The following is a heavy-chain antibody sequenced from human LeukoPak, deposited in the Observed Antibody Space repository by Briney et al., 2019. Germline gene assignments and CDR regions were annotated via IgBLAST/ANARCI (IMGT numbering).Heavy chain of an antibody. J-gene: IGHJ5*02. Sequence: SETLSLTCTVSGGSISSGGYYWSWTRQHPGKGLEWIGYIYYSGSTYYNPSLKSRVTISVDTSKNQFSLKLSSVTAADTAVYYCARERSAVAAFFDPWGQGTLVTVSS. CDR3: ARERSAVAAFFDP. CDR1: GGSISSGGYY. D-gene: IGHD6-19*01. V-gene: IGHV4-31*03. CDR2: IYYSGST.